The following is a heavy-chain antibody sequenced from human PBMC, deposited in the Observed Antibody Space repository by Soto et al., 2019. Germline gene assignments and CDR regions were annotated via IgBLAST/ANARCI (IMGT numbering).Heavy chain of an antibody. CDR3: ALSALTRGYYYGMDV. CDR1: GFTFSDYY. J-gene: IGHJ6*02. D-gene: IGHD2-8*01. Sequence: GGPLRLSGSASGFTFSDYYMSWIRQAPGKGLEWVSYISSSSSYTNYADSVKGRFTISRDNAKNSLYLQMNSLRAEDTAVYYCALSALTRGYYYGMDVWGQGTTVTVSS. V-gene: IGHV3-11*06. CDR2: ISSSSSYT.